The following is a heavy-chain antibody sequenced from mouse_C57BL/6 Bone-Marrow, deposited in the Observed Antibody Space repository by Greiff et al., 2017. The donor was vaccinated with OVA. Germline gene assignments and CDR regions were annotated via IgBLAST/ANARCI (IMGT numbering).Heavy chain of an antibody. CDR3: ARGAYYSILYYYAMDY. CDR1: GYSFTDYN. D-gene: IGHD2-5*01. CDR2: INPNYGTT. V-gene: IGHV1-39*01. Sequence: KESGPELVKPGASVKISCKASGYSFTDYNMNWVKQSNGKSLEWIGVINPNYGTTSYNQKFKGKATLTVDQSSSTAYMQLNSLTSEDSAVYYCARGAYYSILYYYAMDYWGQGTSVTVSS. J-gene: IGHJ4*01.